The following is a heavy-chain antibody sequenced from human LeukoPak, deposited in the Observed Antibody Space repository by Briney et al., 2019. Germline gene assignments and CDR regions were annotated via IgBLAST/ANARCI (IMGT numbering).Heavy chain of an antibody. CDR3: ARDLLSDDAFDI. V-gene: IGHV3-64*01. J-gene: IGHJ3*02. CDR1: GFTFSSYA. CDR2: ISSNGGST. D-gene: IGHD2-8*02. Sequence: PGGSLRLSCAASGFTFSSYAMHWVRQAPGKGLEYVSAISSNGGSTYYANSVKGRFTISRDNSKNTLYLQMGSLRAEDMAVYYCARDLLSDDAFDIWGQGTMVTVSS.